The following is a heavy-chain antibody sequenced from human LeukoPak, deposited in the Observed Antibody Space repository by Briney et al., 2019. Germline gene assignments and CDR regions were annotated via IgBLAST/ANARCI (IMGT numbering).Heavy chain of an antibody. D-gene: IGHD5-18*01. J-gene: IGHJ4*02. Sequence: GGSLRLSCAASGFTFSSYAMSWVRQAPGKGLEWVSSISSSSSYIYYADSVKGRFTISRDNAKNSLYLQMNSLRAEDTAVYYCARVPDTAMVTVDYWGQGTLVTVSS. CDR1: GFTFSSYA. CDR3: ARVPDTAMVTVDY. V-gene: IGHV3-21*01. CDR2: ISSSSSYI.